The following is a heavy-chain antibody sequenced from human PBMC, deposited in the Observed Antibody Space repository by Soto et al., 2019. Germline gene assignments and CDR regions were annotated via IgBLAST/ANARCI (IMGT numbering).Heavy chain of an antibody. CDR2: ISYDGTKK. V-gene: IGHV3-30*18. J-gene: IGHJ4*02. CDR1: GFTFSDYG. CDR3: AKTMGISY. Sequence: GGSLRLSCAASGFTFSDYGIHWVRQAPGKGLEWVAVISYDGTKKYYADSVRGRFTISRDNSKNTLFLQMNSLRIEDTAVYYCAKTMGISYWGQGTLVTVSS. D-gene: IGHD7-27*01.